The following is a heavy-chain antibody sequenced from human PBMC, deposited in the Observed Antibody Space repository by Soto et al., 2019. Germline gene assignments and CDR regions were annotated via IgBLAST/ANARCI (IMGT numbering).Heavy chain of an antibody. CDR1: GFTFNNYG. J-gene: IGHJ4*02. CDR2: ITDSGSST. D-gene: IGHD4-17*01. V-gene: IGHV3-23*01. CDR3: AKAATVVTLYYFDY. Sequence: EVQLLESGGGLVQPGGSLRLSCAASGFTFNNYGMSWVRQAPGKGLEWVSAITDSGSSTYYADSVKGRFTISRDNSKNTVYLQMNSLRAEDTAVYYCAKAATVVTLYYFDYWGQGTLVTVSS.